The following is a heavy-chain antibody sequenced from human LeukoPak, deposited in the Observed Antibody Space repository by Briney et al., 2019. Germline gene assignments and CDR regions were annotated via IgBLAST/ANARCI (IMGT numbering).Heavy chain of an antibody. Sequence: SETLSLTCAVYGGSFSGYYWSWIRQPPGKALEWIGEINHSGSTNYNPSLKSRVTISVDTSKNQFSLKLSSVTAADTAVYYCARRWDYDFWSGYYTGYAFDIWGQGTMVTVSS. CDR1: GGSFSGYY. D-gene: IGHD3-3*01. J-gene: IGHJ3*02. CDR3: ARRWDYDFWSGYYTGYAFDI. CDR2: INHSGST. V-gene: IGHV4-34*01.